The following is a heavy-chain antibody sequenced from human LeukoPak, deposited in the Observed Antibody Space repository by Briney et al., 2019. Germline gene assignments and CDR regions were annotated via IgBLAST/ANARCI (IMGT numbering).Heavy chain of an antibody. CDR1: GFTFSNAW. CDR3: AIDATLLLSYFL. D-gene: IGHD3-9*01. V-gene: IGHV3-15*01. J-gene: IGHJ4*02. CDR2: IKTKTDGETT. Sequence: PGGSLRLSCAASGFTFSNAWFGWVRQAPGKGLEWVGRIKTKTDGETTDYAAPVRGRFTISRDDSKGTLYLQMNSLKSEDTGVYYCAIDATLLLSYFLWGQGTRVTVSS.